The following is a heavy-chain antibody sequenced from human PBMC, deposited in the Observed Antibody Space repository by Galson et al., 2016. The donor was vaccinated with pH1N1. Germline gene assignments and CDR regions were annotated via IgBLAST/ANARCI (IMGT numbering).Heavy chain of an antibody. CDR3: SRGRRDSAYTWNLPLDY. CDR1: GYRFSTYW. J-gene: IGHJ4*02. Sequence: SGAEVKKPGESLKISCSGAGYRFSTYWIGWVRQMPGQGLEWMAIIYPNTSDTKYNPSFEGQVTISADRSIRTAYLQWSSLKASDTAIYYCSRGRRDSAYTWNLPLDYWGQGTLVTVSS. V-gene: IGHV5-51*03. CDR2: IYPNTSDT. D-gene: IGHD1-20*01.